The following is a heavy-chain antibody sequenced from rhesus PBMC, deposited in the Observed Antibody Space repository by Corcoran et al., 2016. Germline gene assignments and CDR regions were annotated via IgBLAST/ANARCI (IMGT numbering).Heavy chain of an antibody. J-gene: IGHJ5-1*01. CDR3: SRDLGGSYNNRFDV. CDR1: GFSFSDHS. D-gene: IGHD1-44*02. V-gene: IGHV3-184*01. Sequence: EVQLVESGGGLVQPGGSLRLSCAASGFSFSDHSMYWVGQAPGKGLGWVVFIRNKAYGGTAEYAASVKGIFTISRDDSKSIAYLQMNSLKTEDTAVYYCSRDLGGSYNNRFDVWGPGVLVTVSS. CDR2: IRNKAYGGTA.